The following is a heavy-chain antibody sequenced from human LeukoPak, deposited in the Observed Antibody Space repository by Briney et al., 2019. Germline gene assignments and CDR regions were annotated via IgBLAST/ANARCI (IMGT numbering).Heavy chain of an antibody. V-gene: IGHV1-46*01. CDR2: TNPGGGRT. CDR1: GYTFTDYY. CDR3: ARVTSPARRGRTLVAAAATPFDY. Sequence: ASVKVSCKASGYTFTDYYVHWVRRAPGLGLEWMGVTNPGGGRTTYAQKFQDRVNMTRDTSTSTVYMELSGLTSADTAVYFCARVTSPARRGRTLVAAAATPFDYWGQGTLVTVSS. J-gene: IGHJ4*02. D-gene: IGHD2-15*01.